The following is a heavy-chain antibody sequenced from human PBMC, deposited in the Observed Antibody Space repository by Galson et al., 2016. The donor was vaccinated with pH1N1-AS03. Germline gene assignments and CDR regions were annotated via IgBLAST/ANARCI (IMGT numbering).Heavy chain of an antibody. CDR3: ARGDSGATATITNFDY. D-gene: IGHD5-24*01. V-gene: IGHV1-2*06. J-gene: IGHJ4*02. Sequence: SVKVSCKASGFTFTDYYIHWIRQVPGQGLEWMGRINSKSGATKYVQKFEGRATMTRDTSISTAFLELTSLHSDDTAVYFCARGDSGATATITNFDYWGQGTLVTVFS. CDR1: GFTFTDYY. CDR2: INSKSGAT.